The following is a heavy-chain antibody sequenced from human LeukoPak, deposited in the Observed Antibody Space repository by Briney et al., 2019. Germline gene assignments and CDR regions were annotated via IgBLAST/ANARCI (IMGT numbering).Heavy chain of an antibody. D-gene: IGHD5-24*01. V-gene: IGHV1-8*01. CDR2: MNPNSGNT. Sequence: ASVKVSCKASGYTFTSYDINWVRQATGQGLEWMGWMNPNSGNTGYAQKFQGRVTTTRNTSISTAYMELSSLRSEDTAVYYCARGRFVEMATIYYFDYWGQGTLVTVSS. J-gene: IGHJ4*02. CDR1: GYTFTSYD. CDR3: ARGRFVEMATIYYFDY.